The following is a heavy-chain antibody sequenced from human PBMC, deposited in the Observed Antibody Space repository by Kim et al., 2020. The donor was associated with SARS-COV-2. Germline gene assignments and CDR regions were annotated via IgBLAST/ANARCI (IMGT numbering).Heavy chain of an antibody. CDR3: ATVWGGIVVVPAAIRGAFDI. CDR2: FDPEDGET. J-gene: IGHJ3*02. CDR1: GYTLTELS. Sequence: ASVKVSCKVSGYTLTELSMHWVRQAPGKGLELMGGFDPEDGETIYAQKFQGRVTMTEDTSTDTAYMELSSLRSEDTAVYYCATVWGGIVVVPAAIRGAFDIWGQGTMVTVSS. V-gene: IGHV1-24*01. D-gene: IGHD2-2*02.